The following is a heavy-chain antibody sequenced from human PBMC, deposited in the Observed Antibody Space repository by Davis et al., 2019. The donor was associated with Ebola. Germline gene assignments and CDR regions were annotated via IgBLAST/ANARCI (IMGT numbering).Heavy chain of an antibody. J-gene: IGHJ5*02. D-gene: IGHD6-19*01. V-gene: IGHV3-30*18. CDR1: GFTFSDYY. Sequence: GESLKTPCAASGFTFSDYYMRWIRQAPGKGLEWVAVISYDGSNKYYADSVKGRFTISRDNSKNTLYLQMNSLRAEDTAVYYCAKEVYRGWSKGGWFDPWGQGTLVTVSS. CDR3: AKEVYRGWSKGGWFDP. CDR2: ISYDGSNK.